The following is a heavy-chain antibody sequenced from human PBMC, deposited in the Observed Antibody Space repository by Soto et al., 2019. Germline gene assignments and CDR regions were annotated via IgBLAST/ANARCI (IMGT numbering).Heavy chain of an antibody. D-gene: IGHD6-13*01. Sequence: QVQLQESGPGLVKPSGTLSLTCAVSGGSISSSNWWSWVRQPPGKGLEWIGEIYHSGSTNYNPSLKRRVTISVEQSKNQFSLKLSSVTAADTAVYYCARKRGYSSSWSLAYWGQGTLVTVSS. CDR1: GGSISSSNW. CDR2: IYHSGST. V-gene: IGHV4-4*02. CDR3: ARKRGYSSSWSLAY. J-gene: IGHJ4*02.